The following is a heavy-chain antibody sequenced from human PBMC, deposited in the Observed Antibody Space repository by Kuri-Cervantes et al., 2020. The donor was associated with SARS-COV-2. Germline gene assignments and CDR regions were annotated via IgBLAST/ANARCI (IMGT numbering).Heavy chain of an antibody. V-gene: IGHV1-2*02. CDR3: ARDTAVAGTVYGMDV. CDR2: INPNSGRT. J-gene: IGHJ6*02. Sequence: ASVKVSCKASGYTLTDYYMHWMRQAPGQRLEWMGWINPNSGRTNYAQKFQGRVTMTRDTTFSTAYLELSRLRSDDTAVYYCARDTAVAGTVYGMDVWGQGTTVTVSS. D-gene: IGHD6-19*01. CDR1: GYTLTDYY.